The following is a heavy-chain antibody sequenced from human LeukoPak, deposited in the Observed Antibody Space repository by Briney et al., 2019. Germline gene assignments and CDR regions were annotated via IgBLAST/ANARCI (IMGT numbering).Heavy chain of an antibody. D-gene: IGHD3-16*01. V-gene: IGHV1-69*13. Sequence: ASVKVSCKASGYTFTSYAISWVRQAPGQGLEWMGGIIPIFGTANYAQKFQGRVTITADESTSTAYMELSSLRSEDTAVYYCARDTGGDQPYYFDFWGQGTLVTVSS. CDR1: GYTFTSYA. J-gene: IGHJ4*02. CDR3: ARDTGGDQPYYFDF. CDR2: IIPIFGTA.